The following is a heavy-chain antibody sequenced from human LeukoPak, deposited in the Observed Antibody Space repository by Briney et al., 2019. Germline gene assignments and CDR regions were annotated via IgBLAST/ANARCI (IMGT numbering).Heavy chain of an antibody. CDR1: GFTFSSYS. CDR2: ISGSGGST. CDR3: AKDLSAEAVAD. V-gene: IGHV3-23*01. Sequence: GGSLRLSCAASGFTFSSYSMNWVRQAPGKGLEWVSAISGSGGSTYYADSVKGRFTISRDNSKNTLYLQMNSLRAEDTAVYYCAKDLSAEAVADWGQGTLVTVSS. D-gene: IGHD6-19*01. J-gene: IGHJ4*02.